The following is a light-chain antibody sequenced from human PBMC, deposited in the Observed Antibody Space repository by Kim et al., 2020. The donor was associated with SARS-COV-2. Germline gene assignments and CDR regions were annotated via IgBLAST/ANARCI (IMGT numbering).Light chain of an antibody. CDR2: QDS. CDR3: QAWDSSTAV. V-gene: IGLV3-1*01. J-gene: IGLJ1*01. Sequence: VSPGQTASITCSGDKLGDKYVCWYQQKPGQSPVLVIYQDSKRPSGIPERFSGSNSGNTATLTISGTQAMDEADYYCQAWDSSTAVFGTGTKLTVL. CDR1: KLGDKY.